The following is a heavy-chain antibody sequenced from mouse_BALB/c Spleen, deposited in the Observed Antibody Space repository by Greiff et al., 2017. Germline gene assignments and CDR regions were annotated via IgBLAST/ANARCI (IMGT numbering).Heavy chain of an antibody. Sequence: DVQLQESGPGLVKPSQSLSLTCTVTGYSITSDYAWNWIRQFPGNKLEWMGYISYSGSTSYNPSLKSRISITRDTSKNQFFLQLNSVTTEDTATYYCARGGARAILMDYWGQGTSVTVSS. CDR2: ISYSGST. D-gene: IGHD3-1*01. CDR1: GYSITSDYA. V-gene: IGHV3-2*02. CDR3: ARGGARAILMDY. J-gene: IGHJ4*01.